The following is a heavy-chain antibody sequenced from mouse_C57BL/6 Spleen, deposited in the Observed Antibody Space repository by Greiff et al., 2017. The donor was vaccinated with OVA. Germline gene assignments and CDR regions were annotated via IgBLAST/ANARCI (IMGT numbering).Heavy chain of an antibody. CDR1: GYSITSGYY. J-gene: IGHJ1*03. D-gene: IGHD1-1*01. CDR3: ARDKISYYGSSYWYFDV. Sequence: EVKLVESGPGLVKPSQSLSLTCSVTGYSITSGYYWNWIRQFPGNKLEWMGYISYDGSNNYNPSLKNRISITRDTSKNQFFLKLNSVTTEDTATYYCARDKISYYGSSYWYFDVWGTGTTVTVSS. CDR2: ISYDGSN. V-gene: IGHV3-6*01.